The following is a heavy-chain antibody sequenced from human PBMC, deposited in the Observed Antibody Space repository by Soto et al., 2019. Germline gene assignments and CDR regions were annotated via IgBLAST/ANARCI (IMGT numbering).Heavy chain of an antibody. CDR3: ARDSSHRGFDP. J-gene: IGHJ5*02. Sequence: QVQLVQSGAEVKKPGSSVKVSCKASGGTFSSYTISWVRQAPGQGLEWMGRIIPILGIANYAQKFQGRVTITADKATSTAYMELSSLRSEDTAVYYCARDSSHRGFDPWGQGTLVTVSS. CDR1: GGTFSSYT. V-gene: IGHV1-69*08. CDR2: IIPILGIA.